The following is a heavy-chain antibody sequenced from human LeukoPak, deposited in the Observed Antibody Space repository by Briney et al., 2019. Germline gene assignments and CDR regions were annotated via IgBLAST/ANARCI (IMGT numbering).Heavy chain of an antibody. D-gene: IGHD1-26*01. Sequence: PGGSLRLSCAASGFTFSSYWMHWVRQAPGKGLVWVSRIKSDGTSTSYADSVKGRFTISRDNAKNTLYLQMNSLRAEDTAVYYCTREGDSGSYFYYFDYWGQGTLVTVSS. J-gene: IGHJ4*02. CDR3: TREGDSGSYFYYFDY. CDR1: GFTFSSYW. V-gene: IGHV3-74*01. CDR2: IKSDGTST.